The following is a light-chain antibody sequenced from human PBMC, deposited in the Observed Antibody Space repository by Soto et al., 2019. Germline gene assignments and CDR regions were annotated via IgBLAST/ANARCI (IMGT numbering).Light chain of an antibody. CDR2: EVS. CDR1: SSDVGGYNY. J-gene: IGLJ3*02. V-gene: IGLV2-8*01. CDR3: SSYAGSNLWV. Sequence: QSALTQPPSASGSPGQSVTISCTGTSSDVGGYNYVSWYQQHPGKAPKRMIYEVSKRPSGVPDRFSGSKSGNTASLTVSGLQAEDEADYYCSSYAGSNLWVFGGGTKLTVL.